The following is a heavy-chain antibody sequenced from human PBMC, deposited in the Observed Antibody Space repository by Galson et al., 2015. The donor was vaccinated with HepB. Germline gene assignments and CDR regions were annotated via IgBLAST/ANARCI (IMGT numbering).Heavy chain of an antibody. D-gene: IGHD6-19*01. CDR2: THYRSKWYN. CDR1: GDSVSSNSAA. J-gene: IGHJ3*02. Sequence: CAISGDSVSSNSAAWNWIRQSPSRGLEWLGRTHYRSKWYNDYAVSVKSRITINPDTSKNQFSLQLNSVTPEDTAVYYCATVRSRSGAFDIWGQGTMVTVSS. V-gene: IGHV6-1*01. CDR3: ATVRSRSGAFDI.